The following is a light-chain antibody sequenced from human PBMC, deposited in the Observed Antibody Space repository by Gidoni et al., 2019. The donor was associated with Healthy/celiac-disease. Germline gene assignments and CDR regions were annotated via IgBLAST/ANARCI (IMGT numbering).Light chain of an antibody. Sequence: DIQMTQSPSTLSASVGDRVTITCRSSQSISSWLAWYQQKPVKAPKLLIYDASSLESVVPSRFSGSGSGTEFTLTISSLQADDFAIYYCQQYNSYSWTFGQGTKVEIK. CDR3: QQYNSYSWT. V-gene: IGKV1-5*01. CDR1: QSISSW. CDR2: DAS. J-gene: IGKJ1*01.